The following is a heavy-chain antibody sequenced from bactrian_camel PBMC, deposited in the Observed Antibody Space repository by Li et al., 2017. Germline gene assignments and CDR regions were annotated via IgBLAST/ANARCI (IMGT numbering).Heavy chain of an antibody. Sequence: HVQLVESGGGSVTAGGSLRLSCSPSGYGHITKCMGWFRQAPGKEPEAVASISSPISTAWYAEAVKGRFTISQANAKNSPYLETNSLKAEDTAMYYCAAALLGFQLCESWLKGLRREGSWGQGTQVTVS. CDR3: AAALLGFQLCESWLKGLRREGS. CDR2: ISSPISTA. CDR1: GYGHITKC. D-gene: IGHD1*01. V-gene: IGHV3-2*01. J-gene: IGHJ6*01.